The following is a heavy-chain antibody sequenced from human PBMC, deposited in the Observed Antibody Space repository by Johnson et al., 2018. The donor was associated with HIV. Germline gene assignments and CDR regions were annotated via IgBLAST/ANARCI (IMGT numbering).Heavy chain of an antibody. D-gene: IGHD2-15*01. J-gene: IGHJ3*02. CDR1: GFTFSSYA. CDR3: ARGYCSGGSCYSEYAFDI. CDR2: ISYDGSNK. Sequence: QVQLVESGGGLVQPGRSLRLYCAASGFTFSSYAMHWVRQAPGKGLEWVAVISYDGSNKYYADSVKGRFTISRDNSKNTLYLQMNSLRAEDTAVYYCARGYCSGGSCYSEYAFDIWGQGTMVTVSS. V-gene: IGHV3-30-3*01.